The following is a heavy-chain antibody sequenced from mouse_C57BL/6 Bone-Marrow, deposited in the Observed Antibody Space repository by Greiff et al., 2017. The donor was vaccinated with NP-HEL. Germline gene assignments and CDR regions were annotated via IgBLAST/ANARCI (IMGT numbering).Heavy chain of an antibody. CDR2: INPSSGYT. Sequence: VQGVESGAELAKPGASVKLSCKASGYTFTSYWMHWVKQRPGQGLEWIGYINPSSGYTKYNQKFKDKATLTADKSSSTAYMQLSSLTYEDSAVYYCARNGSNYPGVCYFDDWGQGTTLTVSS. J-gene: IGHJ2*01. V-gene: IGHV1-7*01. CDR1: GYTFTSYW. D-gene: IGHD2-5*01. CDR3: ARNGSNYPGVCYFDD.